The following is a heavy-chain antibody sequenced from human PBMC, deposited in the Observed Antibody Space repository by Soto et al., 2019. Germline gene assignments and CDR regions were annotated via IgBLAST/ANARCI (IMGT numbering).Heavy chain of an antibody. D-gene: IGHD3-10*01. CDR2: INPSGGST. Sequence: ASVKVSCKASGYTFTSYYMHWVRQAPGQGLEWMGIINPSGGSTSYAQKFQGRVTMTRDTSTSTVYMELSSLRSEDTAVYYCARDDYYGSGSYYWFDPWGQGTLVTVSS. CDR1: GYTFTSYY. J-gene: IGHJ5*02. V-gene: IGHV1-46*01. CDR3: ARDDYYGSGSYYWFDP.